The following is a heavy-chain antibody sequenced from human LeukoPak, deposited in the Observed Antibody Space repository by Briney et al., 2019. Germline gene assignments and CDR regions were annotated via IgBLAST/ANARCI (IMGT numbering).Heavy chain of an antibody. CDR2: IYYSGST. CDR1: GGSISSSSYY. Sequence: PSETLSLTCTVSGGSISSSSYYWGWIRQPPGKGLEWIGSIYYSGSTYYNPSLKSRVTISVDTSKNQFSLKLSSVTAADTAVYYCARSYYYDSSGSDWIDYWGQGTLVTVSS. J-gene: IGHJ4*02. V-gene: IGHV4-39*07. CDR3: ARSYYYDSSGSDWIDY. D-gene: IGHD3-22*01.